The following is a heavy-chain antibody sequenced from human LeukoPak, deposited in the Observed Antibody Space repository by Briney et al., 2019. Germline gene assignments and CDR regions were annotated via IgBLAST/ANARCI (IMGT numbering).Heavy chain of an antibody. CDR3: ARAGGKDGYNPDNWFDP. Sequence: SETLSLTCTVSGGSISSYYWSWIRQPPGKGLEWIGYIYYSGSTNYNPSLKSRVTISVDTSKNQFSLKLSSVTAADTAVYYCARAGGKDGYNPDNWFDPWGQGTLVTVSS. CDR2: IYYSGST. V-gene: IGHV4-59*01. CDR1: GGSISSYY. D-gene: IGHD5-24*01. J-gene: IGHJ5*02.